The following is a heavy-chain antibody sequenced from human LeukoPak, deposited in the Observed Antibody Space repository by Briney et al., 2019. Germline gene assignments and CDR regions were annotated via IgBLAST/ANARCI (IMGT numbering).Heavy chain of an antibody. CDR1: GFTFSSYA. Sequence: QAGGSLRLSCAASGFTFSSYAMNWVRQAPGKGLEWVSYISSSSSTIYCADSVKGRFTISRDNAKNSLYLQMNSLRAEDTAVYYCARELWGYFDYWGQGTLVTVSS. V-gene: IGHV3-48*01. CDR2: ISSSSSTI. D-gene: IGHD3-16*01. CDR3: ARELWGYFDY. J-gene: IGHJ4*02.